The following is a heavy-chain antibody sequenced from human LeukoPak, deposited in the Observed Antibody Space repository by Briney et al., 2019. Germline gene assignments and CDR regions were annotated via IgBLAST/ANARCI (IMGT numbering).Heavy chain of an antibody. Sequence: VASVKVSCKASGYTFTSCDINWVRQATGQGLEWMGWMNPNSGNTGYGQSFQGRITMTSDISIGTAYMELSNLTSDDTAIYYCTRGSSGRRDNWGQGPLVPV. CDR1: GYTFTSCD. CDR2: MNPNSGNT. D-gene: IGHD6-19*01. J-gene: IGHJ4*02. V-gene: IGHV1-8*02. CDR3: TRGSSGRRDN.